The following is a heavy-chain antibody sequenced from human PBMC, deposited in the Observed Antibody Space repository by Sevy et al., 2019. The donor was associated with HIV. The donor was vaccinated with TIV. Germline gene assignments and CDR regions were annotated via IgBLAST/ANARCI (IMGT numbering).Heavy chain of an antibody. CDR1: GFTFSNAW. CDR3: TTGGIAVAGIFDY. V-gene: IGHV3-15*01. J-gene: IGHJ4*02. CDR2: IKSKPDGGTT. D-gene: IGHD6-19*01. Sequence: GGSLRLSCAASGFTFSNAWMSWVRQAPGKGLEWVGRIKSKPDGGTTDYAAPVKGRFTISRDDSKNTLYLQMNSLKTEDTAVYNCTTGGIAVAGIFDYWGQGTLVTVSS.